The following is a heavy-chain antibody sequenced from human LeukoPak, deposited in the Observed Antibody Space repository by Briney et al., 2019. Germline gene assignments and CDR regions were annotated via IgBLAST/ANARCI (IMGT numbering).Heavy chain of an antibody. CDR3: TTRIPQDALDI. V-gene: IGHV3-73*01. CDR1: GFTFSGSA. Sequence: GGSLRLSCAASGFTFSGSAMHWVRQASGKGLEWVGRIRSKANSYATAYAASVKGRFTISRDDSKNTAYLQMNSLKTEDTAVYYCTTRIPQDALDIWGQGTMVTVSS. CDR2: IRSKANSYAT. J-gene: IGHJ3*02.